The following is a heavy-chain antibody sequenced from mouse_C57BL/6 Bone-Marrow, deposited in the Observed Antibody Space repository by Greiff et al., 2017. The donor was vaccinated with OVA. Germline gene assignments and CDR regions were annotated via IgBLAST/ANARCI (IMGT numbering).Heavy chain of an antibody. D-gene: IGHD1-1*01. Sequence: VQLQQSGPELVKPGASVKISCKASGYSFTGYYMNWVKQSPEKSLEWIGEINPSTGGTTYNQKFKAKATLTVDKSSSTAYMQLKSLTSEDSAVYYCARSGTTVAYYFDYWGQGTTLTVSS. CDR2: INPSTGGT. J-gene: IGHJ2*01. CDR1: GYSFTGYY. V-gene: IGHV1-42*01. CDR3: ARSGTTVAYYFDY.